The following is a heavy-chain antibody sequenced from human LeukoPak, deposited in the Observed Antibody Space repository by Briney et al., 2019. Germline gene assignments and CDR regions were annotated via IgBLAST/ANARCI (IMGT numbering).Heavy chain of an antibody. CDR1: GYTFTSYD. V-gene: IGHV1-8*01. D-gene: IGHD3-10*02. CDR3: ARGPVEAVFGVSTED. J-gene: IGHJ6*02. CDR2: MNPSSGNT. Sequence: ASVKVSCKASGYTFTSYDINWVRQATGQGLEWMGWMNPSSGNTGYAQKFQGRASTTRDTSISTAYMELSSLRSEDTAVYYCARGPVEAVFGVSTEDWGQGTTVTVSS.